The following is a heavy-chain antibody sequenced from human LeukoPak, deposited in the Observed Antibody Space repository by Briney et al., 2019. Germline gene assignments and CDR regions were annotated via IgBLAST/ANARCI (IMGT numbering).Heavy chain of an antibody. V-gene: IGHV3-7*05. J-gene: IGHJ4*02. CDR2: IKQEGSEK. CDR1: GFTFRNYW. Sequence: GGSLRLSCAASGFTFRNYWMSWVRQAPGKGLEFVANIKQEGSEKYYVDSVKGRFTISRDNAKNSPYLQMNGLRAEDTAVYYCAANGGPFDFWGQGTLVTVSA. D-gene: IGHD4-23*01. CDR3: AANGGPFDF.